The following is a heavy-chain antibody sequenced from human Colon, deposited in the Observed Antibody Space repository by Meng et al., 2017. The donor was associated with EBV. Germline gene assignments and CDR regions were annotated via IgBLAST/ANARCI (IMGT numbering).Heavy chain of an antibody. Sequence: QVQLQESGPGLVKPPGPLFLTCTVSGDSISSDIWWSWVRQPPGKGLEWIGEVYHRGDTNYNPSLKSRVDISVDKSKNQFYLSLFSVTAADTAVYYCGRDQGRELINNWGQGTLVTVVS. V-gene: IGHV4-4*03. CDR1: GDSISSDIW. J-gene: IGHJ4*02. CDR3: GRDQGRELINN. D-gene: IGHD1-7*01. CDR2: VYHRGDT.